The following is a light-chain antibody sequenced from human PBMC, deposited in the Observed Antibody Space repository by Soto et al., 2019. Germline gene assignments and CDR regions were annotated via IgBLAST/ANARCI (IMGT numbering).Light chain of an antibody. J-gene: IGKJ1*01. CDR1: QSISSW. CDR3: LQDHDDSWT. Sequence: DIQLTQSPSFLSASVGDRVTITCRASQSISSWLAWYQQKPGKAPKRLIYAASSLQSGVPSRFRGSRSGTEFTLTVSSLQPEDFATYYCLQDHDDSWTFGQGTKVDIK. V-gene: IGKV1-5*01. CDR2: AAS.